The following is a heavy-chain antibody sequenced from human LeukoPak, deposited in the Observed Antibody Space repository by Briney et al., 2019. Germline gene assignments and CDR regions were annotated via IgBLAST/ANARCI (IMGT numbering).Heavy chain of an antibody. D-gene: IGHD3-9*01. CDR3: ARAPHYDILTGYCYSDY. V-gene: IGHV3-21*01. CDR1: GFTFSSYS. Sequence: PGGSLRLSCAASGFTFSSYSMNWVRQAPGKGLEWVSSISSSSSYIYYADSVKGRFTISRDNAKNSLYLQMNSLRAEDTAVYYCARAPHYDILTGYCYSDYWGQGTLVTVSS. J-gene: IGHJ4*02. CDR2: ISSSSSYI.